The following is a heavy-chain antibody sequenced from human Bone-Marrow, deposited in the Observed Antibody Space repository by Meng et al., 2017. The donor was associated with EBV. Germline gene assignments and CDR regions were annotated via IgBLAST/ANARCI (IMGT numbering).Heavy chain of an antibody. CDR2: INHSGST. D-gene: IGHD3-10*01. V-gene: IGHV4-34*01. Sequence: QPQAVGGGRLKPSETLALTCAVYGGSFSGYYWSWIRQPPGKGLEWIGEINHSGSTNYNPSLKSRVTISVDTSKNQFSLKLSSVTAADTAVYYCARGPGRGVVARRAFSVGDYWGQGTLVTVSS. CDR3: ARGPGRGVVARRAFSVGDY. J-gene: IGHJ4*02. CDR1: GGSFSGYY.